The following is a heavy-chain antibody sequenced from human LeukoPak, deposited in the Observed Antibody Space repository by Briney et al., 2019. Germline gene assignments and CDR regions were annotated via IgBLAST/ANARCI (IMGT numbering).Heavy chain of an antibody. CDR2: IYHSGST. Sequence: SSETLSLTCTVSGYSISSGYYWGWIRQPPGKGLEWIGSIYHSGSTYYNPSLKSRVTISVDTSKNQFSLKLSSVTAADTAVYYCASSIQLWSIDYWGQGTLVTVSS. CDR1: GYSISSGYY. D-gene: IGHD5-18*01. J-gene: IGHJ4*02. CDR3: ASSIQLWSIDY. V-gene: IGHV4-38-2*02.